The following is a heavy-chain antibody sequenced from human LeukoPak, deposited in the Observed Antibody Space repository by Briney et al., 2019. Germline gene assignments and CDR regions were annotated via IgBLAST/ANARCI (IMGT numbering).Heavy chain of an antibody. V-gene: IGHV4-59*01. Sequence: SETLSLTCTVSGGSISSYYWSWIRQPPGKGLEWIGYIYYSASTNYNPSLKSRVTISVDTSKNQFSLKLSSVTAADTAVYYCARAGTTGGAFDIWGQGTMVTVSS. CDR1: GGSISSYY. CDR2: IYYSAST. CDR3: ARAGTTGGAFDI. D-gene: IGHD4-17*01. J-gene: IGHJ3*02.